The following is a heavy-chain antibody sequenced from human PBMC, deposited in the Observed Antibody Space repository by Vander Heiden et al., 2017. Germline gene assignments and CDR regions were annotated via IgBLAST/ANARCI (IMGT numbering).Heavy chain of an antibody. CDR1: GFTFSNYG. J-gene: IGHJ4*02. D-gene: IGHD3-16*01. CDR2: VSAHGGTI. V-gene: IGHV3-30*18. Sequence: QVQLVESGGGVVQPGRSLRLSCAASGFTFSNYGMHWVRQAPGKGLEWVAVVSAHGGTIYYADSVKGRFTISRDNSKNTLSLQMNRLRAEDTAVYYCAKEGHSRGYGAYYESWGQGTLVTVSS. CDR3: AKEGHSRGYGAYYES.